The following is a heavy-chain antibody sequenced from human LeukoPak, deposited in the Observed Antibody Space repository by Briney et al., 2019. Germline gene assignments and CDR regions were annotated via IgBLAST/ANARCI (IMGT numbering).Heavy chain of an antibody. CDR2: IIPIFGAA. J-gene: IGHJ4*02. V-gene: IGHV1-69*05. D-gene: IGHD3-3*01. CDR3: ASFPHPYYDFREYYFDY. CDR1: GGTFSSYA. Sequence: SVKVSCKASGGTFSSYAISWVRQAPGQGLEWMGGIIPIFGAANYAQKFQGRVTITTDESTSTAYMELSSLRSEDTAVYYCASFPHPYYDFREYYFDYWGQGTLVTVSS.